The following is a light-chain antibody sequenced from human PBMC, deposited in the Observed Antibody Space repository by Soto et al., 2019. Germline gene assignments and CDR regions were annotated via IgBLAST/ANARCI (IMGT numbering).Light chain of an antibody. Sequence: QSALTQPASVSGSPGQSITISCTGTSSDVGGYDYVSWYQQHPDKAPKLIIYEVTDRPSGVSSRFSGSKSGNTASRTISGLQAEDEADYYCSSLTSGSTRVFGTGTKLTVL. J-gene: IGLJ1*01. CDR1: SSDVGGYDY. CDR3: SSLTSGSTRV. V-gene: IGLV2-14*01. CDR2: EVT.